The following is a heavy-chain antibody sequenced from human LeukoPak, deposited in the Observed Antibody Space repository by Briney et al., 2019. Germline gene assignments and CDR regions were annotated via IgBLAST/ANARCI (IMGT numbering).Heavy chain of an antibody. V-gene: IGHV3-48*02. J-gene: IGHJ4*02. CDR2: ISSSDNTI. CDR3: ARAMRSGYDY. D-gene: IGHD5-12*01. Sequence: RGSLRLSCAASGFIFSNYGMNWVRQAPVKGLEWVSYISSSDNTIYYADSVKGRFTISRDNAKNSLYLQMNSLRDEDTAVYYCARAMRSGYDYWGQGTLVTVSS. CDR1: GFIFSNYG.